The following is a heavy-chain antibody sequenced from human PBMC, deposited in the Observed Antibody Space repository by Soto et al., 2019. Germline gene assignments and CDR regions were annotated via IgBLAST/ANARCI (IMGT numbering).Heavy chain of an antibody. CDR1: GFTFSTYV. J-gene: IGHJ4*02. D-gene: IGHD6-19*01. Sequence: GGFLRVSCAASGFTFSTYVNPWLRKATGKGLECVAVISYDGTNKYYVDSAKGRSTISRDNSKNTLYLQMNSLRAEDTAVYYCAKDTSQMAAIGLLDYCGQRTEVTVSS. V-gene: IGHV3-30*18. CDR2: ISYDGTNK. CDR3: AKDTSQMAAIGLLDY.